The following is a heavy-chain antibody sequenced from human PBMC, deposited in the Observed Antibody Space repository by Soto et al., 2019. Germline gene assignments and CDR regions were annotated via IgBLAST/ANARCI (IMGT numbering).Heavy chain of an antibody. CDR1: GFTVSSNY. V-gene: IGHV3-53*01. J-gene: IGHJ3*02. CDR3: ARVSPLGIAAFDI. CDR2: IYSGGST. D-gene: IGHD7-27*01. Sequence: GVSLRLSCAASGFTVSSNYMSWVRQAPGKGLEWVSVIYSGGSTYYADSVKGRSTISRDNSKNTLYLQMNSLRAEDTACYYCARVSPLGIAAFDIWGQGTMVTVSS.